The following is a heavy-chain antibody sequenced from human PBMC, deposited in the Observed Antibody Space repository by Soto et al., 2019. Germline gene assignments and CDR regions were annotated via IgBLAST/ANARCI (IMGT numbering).Heavy chain of an antibody. CDR2: IYHHGAT. V-gene: IGHV4-4*02. J-gene: IGHJ5*02. CDR1: GGSINSYNW. Sequence: SETLSLTCAVSGGSINSYNWWNWVRQSPGKGLEWIGEIYHHGATNYNPSLKSRVTIFVDKSKNEFSLKLSSVTAADTAVYYCTRRYNWNDYYFDPWGQGTLVTVSS. CDR3: TRRYNWNDYYFDP. D-gene: IGHD1-20*01.